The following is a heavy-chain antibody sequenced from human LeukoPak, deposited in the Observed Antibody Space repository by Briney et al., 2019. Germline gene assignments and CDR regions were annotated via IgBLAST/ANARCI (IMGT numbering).Heavy chain of an antibody. CDR2: IDTAGDT. CDR1: GFTFSSYD. Sequence: GGSLRLSRAASGFTFSSYDMHWVRQITGKGLEWVSAIDTAGDTYYPGSVKGRFTISRENAKNSLYLQMNSLRVGDTAVYYCARGKYYYDSSGYLAPWGQGTLVTVSS. CDR3: ARGKYYYDSSGYLAP. J-gene: IGHJ5*02. D-gene: IGHD3-22*01. V-gene: IGHV3-13*01.